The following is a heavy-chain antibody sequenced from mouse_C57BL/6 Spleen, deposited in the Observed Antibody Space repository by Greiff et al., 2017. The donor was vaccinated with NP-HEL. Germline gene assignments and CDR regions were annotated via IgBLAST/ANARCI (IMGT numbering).Heavy chain of an antibody. J-gene: IGHJ4*01. V-gene: IGHV1-39*01. CDR1: GYSFTDYN. CDR3: ERYGYDDFYDMDY. Sequence: VQLQQSGPELVKPGASVKISCKASGYSFTDYNMNWVKQSNGKSLAWIGVINPNYGTTSYNQKFKGKSTLTVDQSSSTAYRQLNSLTSEDSAVYYCERYGYDDFYDMDYWGQGTSVTVSS. D-gene: IGHD2-2*01. CDR2: INPNYGTT.